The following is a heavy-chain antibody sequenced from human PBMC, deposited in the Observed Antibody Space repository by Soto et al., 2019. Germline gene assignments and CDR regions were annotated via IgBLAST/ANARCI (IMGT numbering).Heavy chain of an antibody. J-gene: IGHJ4*02. V-gene: IGHV3-64D*06. CDR3: VKDRWIDY. CDR2: ISSNGGRT. D-gene: IGHD2-15*01. Sequence: PVGSLRLSCSVFGFTFSNYAMHWVRQAPGKGLQYVSSISSNGGRTYYADSVKGRFTISRDNSKSTLYLQMSSLRPEDTAVYYCVKDRWIDYWGQGTLVTVSS. CDR1: GFTFSNYA.